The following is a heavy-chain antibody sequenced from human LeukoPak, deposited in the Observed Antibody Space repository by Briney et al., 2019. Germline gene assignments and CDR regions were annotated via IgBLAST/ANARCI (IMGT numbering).Heavy chain of an antibody. J-gene: IGHJ4*02. V-gene: IGHV3-30*04. CDR1: GFTFSSYA. Sequence: GGSLRLSCAASGFTFSSYAMHRVRQAPGKGLEWVGVISYDGSNKYYADSVKGRFTISRDNSKNTLYLQMNSLRAEDTAVYYCARNYYGSGSYYTPGYWGQGTLVTVSS. CDR3: ARNYYGSGSYYTPGY. D-gene: IGHD3-10*01. CDR2: ISYDGSNK.